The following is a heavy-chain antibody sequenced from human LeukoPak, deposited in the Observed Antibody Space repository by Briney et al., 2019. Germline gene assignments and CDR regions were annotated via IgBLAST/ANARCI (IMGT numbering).Heavy chain of an antibody. Sequence: ASVTVSCTASGYTFTSYAMHWVRQAPGQRLEWMGWINAGNGNTKYSQKFQGGVTITRDTSASTAYMELSSLRSEDTAVYYCARVDSSGWRGYFDYWGQGTLVTVSS. CDR3: ARVDSSGWRGYFDY. D-gene: IGHD6-19*01. J-gene: IGHJ4*02. V-gene: IGHV1-3*01. CDR2: INAGNGNT. CDR1: GYTFTSYA.